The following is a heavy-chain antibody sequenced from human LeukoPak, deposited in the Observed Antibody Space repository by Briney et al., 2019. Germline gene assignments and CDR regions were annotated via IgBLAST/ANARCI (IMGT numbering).Heavy chain of an antibody. CDR3: ARGQPSSGGWITFGFTNKYNWFDP. V-gene: IGHV1-2*02. J-gene: IGHJ5*02. CDR1: GYTFTGYY. Sequence: ASVKVSCKASGYTFTGYYVHWVRQAPGQGLEWMGWINPNSGGTNYAQKFQGRVTMTRDTFISTAYMELSRLRSDDTAVYYCARGQPSSGGWITFGFTNKYNWFDPWGQGTLVTVSS. D-gene: IGHD3-16*01. CDR2: INPNSGGT.